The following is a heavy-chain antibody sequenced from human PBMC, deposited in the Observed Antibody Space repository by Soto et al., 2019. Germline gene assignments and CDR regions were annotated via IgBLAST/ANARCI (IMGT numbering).Heavy chain of an antibody. J-gene: IGHJ5*02. V-gene: IGHV4-39*01. Sequence: SETLSLTCTVSGGSISSSSYYWGWIRQPPGKGLEWIGSIYYSGSTYYNPSLKSRVTISVDTSKNQFSLKLSSVTAADTAVYYCARSDPYYYDSSGPNHWFDPWGQGTLVTVS. CDR2: IYYSGST. CDR3: ARSDPYYYDSSGPNHWFDP. CDR1: GGSISSSSYY. D-gene: IGHD3-22*01.